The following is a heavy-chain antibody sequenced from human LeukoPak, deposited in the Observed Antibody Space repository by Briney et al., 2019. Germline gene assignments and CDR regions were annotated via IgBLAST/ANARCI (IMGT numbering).Heavy chain of an antibody. V-gene: IGHV3-64D*09. D-gene: IGHD1/OR15-1a*01. J-gene: IGHJ4*02. CDR3: VKDYNWNIFHY. Sequence: GGSLRLSCSASGFTFSSYAMHWVRQAPGKGLEYVSGISSNGGSTYYADSVKGRFTISRDNSKNTLYLQMSSLRADDTAVYYCVKDYNWNIFHYWGQGTLVTVSS. CDR1: GFTFSSYA. CDR2: ISSNGGST.